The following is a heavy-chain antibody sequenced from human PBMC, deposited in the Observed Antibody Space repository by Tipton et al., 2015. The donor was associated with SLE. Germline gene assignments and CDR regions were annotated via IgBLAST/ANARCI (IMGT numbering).Heavy chain of an antibody. CDR3: ARDPREYYYDSSGYDY. J-gene: IGHJ4*02. V-gene: IGHV4-61*08. CDR1: GGSISSGDYY. Sequence: LSLTCTVSGGSISSGDYYWSWIRQPPGKGLEWIGYIYYSGSTNYNPSLKSRVTISVDTSKNQFSLKLSSVTAADTAVYYCARDPREYYYDSSGYDYWGQGTLVTVSS. D-gene: IGHD3-22*01. CDR2: IYYSGST.